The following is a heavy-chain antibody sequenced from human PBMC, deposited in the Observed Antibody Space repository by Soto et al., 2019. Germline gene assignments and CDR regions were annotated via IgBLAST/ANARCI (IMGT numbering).Heavy chain of an antibody. D-gene: IGHD3-22*01. CDR2: ISGSGGST. CDR1: GFTFSSYA. Sequence: GESLKISCAASGFTFSSYAMSWVRQAPGKGLEWVSAISGSGGSTYYADSVKGRFTISRDNSKNALYLQMNSLRAEDTAVYYCAKGGHYYDSSGYSYWGQGTLVTVSS. V-gene: IGHV3-23*01. CDR3: AKGGHYYDSSGYSY. J-gene: IGHJ4*02.